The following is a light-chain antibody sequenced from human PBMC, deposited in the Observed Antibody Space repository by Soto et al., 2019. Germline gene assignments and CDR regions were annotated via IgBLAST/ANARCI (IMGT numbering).Light chain of an antibody. J-gene: IGLJ2*01. Sequence: QPVLTQPRSVSGSPGQSVTISCTGTSSDVGGYNYVSWYQQHPGKAPKLMIYDVSKRPSGVPDRFSGSKSGNTASLTISGLQAEDEAYYYCCSYAGSRVVFGGGTKLTVL. V-gene: IGLV2-11*01. CDR2: DVS. CDR3: CSYAGSRVV. CDR1: SSDVGGYNY.